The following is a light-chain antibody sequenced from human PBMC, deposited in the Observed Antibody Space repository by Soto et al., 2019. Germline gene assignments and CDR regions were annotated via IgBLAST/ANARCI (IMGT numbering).Light chain of an antibody. CDR3: TSYTSISTLHVV. Sequence: QSALTQPASVSGSPGQSITISCTGTSSDVGNYKYVSWYQQHPGKAPKLIIFEVSNRPSGVSNRFSGSKSGNTASLTISGLQAEDEADYYCTSYTSISTLHVVFGGGTKVTVL. J-gene: IGLJ2*01. CDR2: EVS. V-gene: IGLV2-14*01. CDR1: SSDVGNYKY.